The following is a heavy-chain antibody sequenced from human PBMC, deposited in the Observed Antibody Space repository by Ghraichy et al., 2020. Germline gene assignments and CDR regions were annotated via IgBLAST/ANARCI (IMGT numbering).Heavy chain of an antibody. CDR2: IWYDGSNE. J-gene: IGHJ4*02. D-gene: IGHD3-22*01. CDR1: GFTFSSYG. V-gene: IGHV3-33*01. Sequence: GGSLRLSCEASGFTFSSYGMHWVRQAPGKGLEWVAIIWYDGSNEYYANSVRGRFTISRDNSKDTLYLHMTSLRAEDSAIYYCARDLVQSDYYTETTGYFDNWGQGTLVTVSS. CDR3: ARDLVQSDYYTETTGYFDN.